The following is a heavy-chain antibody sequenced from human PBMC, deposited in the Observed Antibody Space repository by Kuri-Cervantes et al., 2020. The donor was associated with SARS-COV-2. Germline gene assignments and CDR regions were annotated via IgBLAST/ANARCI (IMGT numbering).Heavy chain of an antibody. V-gene: IGHV3-33*01. CDR2: IWYDGSNK. J-gene: IGHJ3*02. CDR1: GFTFSSYG. D-gene: IGHD2-15*01. CDR3: ARENPYCSGGSCYSGAFDI. Sequence: GESLKISCAASGFTFSSYGMHWVRQAPGKGLEWVAVIWYDGSNKYYADSVKGRFTISRDNSKNTLHLQMNSLRAEDTAVYYCARENPYCSGGSCYSGAFDIWGQGTMVTVSS.